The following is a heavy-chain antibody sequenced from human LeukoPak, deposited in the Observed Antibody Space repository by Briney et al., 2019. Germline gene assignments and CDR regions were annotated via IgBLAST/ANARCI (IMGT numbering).Heavy chain of an antibody. V-gene: IGHV4-59*01. CDR3: ARGGYSYGTLGLYYFDY. Sequence: KASETLSLTCTVSGGSISSYYWSWIRQPPGKGLEWIGYIYYSGSTNYNPSLKSRVTISVDTSKNQFSLKLSSVTAADTAVYYCARGGYSYGTLGLYYFDYWGQGTLVTVSS. CDR1: GGSISSYY. CDR2: IYYSGST. D-gene: IGHD5-18*01. J-gene: IGHJ4*02.